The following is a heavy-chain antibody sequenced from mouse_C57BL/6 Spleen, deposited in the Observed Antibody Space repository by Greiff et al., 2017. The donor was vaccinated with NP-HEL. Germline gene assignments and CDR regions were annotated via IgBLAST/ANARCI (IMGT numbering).Heavy chain of an antibody. J-gene: IGHJ4*01. Sequence: QVQLQQPGAELVKPGASVKLSCKASGYTFTSYWMHWVKQRPGRGLEWIGRIDPKSGGTKYNEKFKSKATLTVDKPSSTAYMQLSSLTSEDSAVYYCARDYYGSSYDAMDYWGQGTSVTVSS. D-gene: IGHD1-1*01. CDR2: IDPKSGGT. CDR1: GYTFTSYW. V-gene: IGHV1-72*01. CDR3: ARDYYGSSYDAMDY.